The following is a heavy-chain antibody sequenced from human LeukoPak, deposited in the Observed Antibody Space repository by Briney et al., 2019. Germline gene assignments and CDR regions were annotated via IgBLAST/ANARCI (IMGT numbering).Heavy chain of an antibody. CDR3: AREITIFGVVTPPDY. J-gene: IGHJ4*02. D-gene: IGHD3-3*01. CDR1: GDTFSSYA. Sequence: ASVKVSCKASGDTFSSYAISWVRQAPGRGLEWMGGIIPIFGTANYAQKFQGRVTITADESTSTAYMELSSLRSEDTAVYYCAREITIFGVVTPPDYWGQGTLVTVSS. CDR2: IIPIFGTA. V-gene: IGHV1-69*13.